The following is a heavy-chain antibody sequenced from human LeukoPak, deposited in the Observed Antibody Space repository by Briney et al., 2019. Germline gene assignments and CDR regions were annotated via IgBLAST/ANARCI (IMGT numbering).Heavy chain of an antibody. V-gene: IGHV3-7*01. Sequence: GGSLRLSCAASGFTFSSYWMRWVRQAPGKGLEWVANIKQDGSEKYYVDSVKGRFTISRDNAKNSLYLQMNSLRAEDTAVYYCARESVVPAAIHFDYWGQGTLVTVSS. CDR1: GFTFSSYW. D-gene: IGHD2-2*01. CDR2: IKQDGSEK. J-gene: IGHJ4*02. CDR3: ARESVVPAAIHFDY.